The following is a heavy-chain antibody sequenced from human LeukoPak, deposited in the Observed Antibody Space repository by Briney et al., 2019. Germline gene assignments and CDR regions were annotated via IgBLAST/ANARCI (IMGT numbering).Heavy chain of an antibody. J-gene: IGHJ6*03. V-gene: IGHV3-23*01. CDR2: ISGSGHYT. CDR3: ARDGSWGDYQFYFYMDV. Sequence: GGSLRLSCGASGFTFGSFGMSWVRQAPGKGLEWVSGISGSGHYTYQADSVKGRFTISRDNSKSTLYIQVNSLRGDDTAVYYCARDGSWGDYQFYFYMDVWGKGTTVTVSS. CDR1: GFTFGSFG. D-gene: IGHD2-2*01.